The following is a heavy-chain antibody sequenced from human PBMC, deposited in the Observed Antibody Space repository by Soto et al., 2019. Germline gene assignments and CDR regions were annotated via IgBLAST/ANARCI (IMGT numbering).Heavy chain of an antibody. CDR2: ISGSGTYT. J-gene: IGHJ6*02. D-gene: IGHD3-22*01. V-gene: IGHV3-11*06. CDR1: GFTVSDHY. Sequence: QVQLVESGGGLVKPGGSLRLSCAVSGFTVSDHYMTWIRQAPGKGREWVSYISGSGTYTNYADSVKGRFIISRDSAQNSLWLQINSLRAEDTAVYYCARSSGWRQVVGYKYGLDVWGQGTAVTVSS. CDR3: ARSSGWRQVVGYKYGLDV.